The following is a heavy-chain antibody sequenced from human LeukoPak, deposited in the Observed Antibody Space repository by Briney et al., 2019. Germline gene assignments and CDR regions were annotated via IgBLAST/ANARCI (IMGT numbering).Heavy chain of an antibody. CDR1: GYSFADYY. J-gene: IGHJ5*02. V-gene: IGHV1-2*02. D-gene: IGHD3-10*01. CDR2: IKPNSGGT. Sequence: ASVTVSCKASGYSFADYYMHWVRQAPGQGLGWMGWIKPNSGGTMSAQKFQGRVNMTRGTSISTAYMELGNLRYDGTAGYYCATNILVRDNIKWCDPWGQGTVVTVST. CDR3: ATNILVRDNIKWCDP.